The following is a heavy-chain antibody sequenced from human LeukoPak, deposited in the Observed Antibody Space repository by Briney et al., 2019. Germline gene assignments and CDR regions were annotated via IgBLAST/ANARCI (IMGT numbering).Heavy chain of an antibody. CDR2: IYHSGNT. CDR3: ARDLGHFDY. V-gene: IGHV4-59*01. J-gene: IGHJ4*02. CDR1: GGLIRTYY. D-gene: IGHD7-27*01. Sequence: KPSETLSLTCTVSGGLIRTYYWSWIRQPPGKGLEWMGYIYHSGNTDYNPSLKSRVTISVDSSKNQFSLKLSSVTVADTAVYYCARDLGHFDYWGQGTLVTVSS.